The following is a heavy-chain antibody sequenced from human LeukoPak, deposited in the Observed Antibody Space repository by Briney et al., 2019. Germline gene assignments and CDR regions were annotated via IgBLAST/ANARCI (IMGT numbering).Heavy chain of an antibody. J-gene: IGHJ4*02. V-gene: IGHV3-23*01. CDR3: AKDFYDSSGSRYDY. CDR1: GFASSSYA. CDR2: IDGGGGRT. Sequence: GGSLRLSCTASGFASSSYAMSWVRQAPGVGLEWVSAIDGGGGRTWHADSVRGRFTISRDNSKNTLFMQMNSLRAEDTAVYYCAKDFYDSSGSRYDYWGQGTLVTVSS. D-gene: IGHD3-22*01.